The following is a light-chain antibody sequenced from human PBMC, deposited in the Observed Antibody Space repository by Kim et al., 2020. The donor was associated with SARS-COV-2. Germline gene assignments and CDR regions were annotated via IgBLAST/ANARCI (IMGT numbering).Light chain of an antibody. V-gene: IGKV1-39*01. CDR2: AAS. Sequence: IQMTQSPSSLSASIGDRVTITCRASQSISRYLNWYQQKPGKAPKLLIYAASSLQSGVPSRFSGSGSGTFFTLTIGSLQPEDFATYYCQQAYSTPPYTFGQGTKLEI. CDR1: QSISRY. CDR3: QQAYSTPPYT. J-gene: IGKJ2*01.